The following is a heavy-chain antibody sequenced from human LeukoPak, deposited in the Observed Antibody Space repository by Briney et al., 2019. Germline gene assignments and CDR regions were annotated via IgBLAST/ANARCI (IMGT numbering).Heavy chain of an antibody. D-gene: IGHD3-22*01. J-gene: IGHJ4*02. Sequence: SETLSLTCTVSGGSISSSSYYWGWIRQPAGKGLEWSGSICYSGSTYYNPSLKSRVTISVDTSKNQFSLKLSSVTAADTAVYYCARATWLPVGLYYYDSSGYYYYFDSWGQGTLVTVSS. CDR1: GGSISSSSYY. CDR2: ICYSGST. V-gene: IGHV4-39*07. CDR3: ARATWLPVGLYYYDSSGYYYYFDS.